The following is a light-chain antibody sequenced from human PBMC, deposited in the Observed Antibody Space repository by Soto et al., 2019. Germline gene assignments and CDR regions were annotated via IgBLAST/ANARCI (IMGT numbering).Light chain of an antibody. CDR1: QSVGRN. CDR3: QEYSKWPLFT. J-gene: IGKJ3*01. Sequence: EIVVTQSPGILSVSPGDRATLSCRASQSVGRNLAWYQQKPGQAPTLLIYAASTRATGLPARFSGSGSGTDFTLTISILQSEDFAVYYCQEYSKWPLFTFVPGTRVDIK. V-gene: IGKV3-15*01. CDR2: AAS.